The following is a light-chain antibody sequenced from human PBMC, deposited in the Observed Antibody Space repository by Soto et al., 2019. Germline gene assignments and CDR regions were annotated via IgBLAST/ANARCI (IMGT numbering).Light chain of an antibody. Sequence: EIVMTQSPATLSVSPGERATLSCWASQSVSSNLAWYQQKPGQAPRLLIYDVSKRATGIPARFNGSGSETDFTLTISSLEPEDFAFYYCQHRSLFGGGTKVDIK. CDR3: QHRSL. CDR1: QSVSSN. CDR2: DVS. V-gene: IGKV3-11*01. J-gene: IGKJ4*01.